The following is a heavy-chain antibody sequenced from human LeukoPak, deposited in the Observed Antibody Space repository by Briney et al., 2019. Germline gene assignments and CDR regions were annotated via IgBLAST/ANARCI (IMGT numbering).Heavy chain of an antibody. J-gene: IGHJ4*02. D-gene: IGHD6-6*01. Sequence: SVKVSCKASGGTFSNFGISWVRQAPGQGLEWMGGIIPMFDTINYAQKFQGRVTITTDESTSTAYMELSSLRSDDTAVYYCARDILAARHPAYFDYWGQGTLVTVSS. CDR3: ARDILAARHPAYFDY. CDR2: IIPMFDTI. CDR1: GGTFSNFG. V-gene: IGHV1-69*05.